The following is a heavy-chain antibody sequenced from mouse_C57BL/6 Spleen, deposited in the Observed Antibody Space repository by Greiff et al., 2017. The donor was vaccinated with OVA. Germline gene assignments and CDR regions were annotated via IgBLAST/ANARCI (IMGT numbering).Heavy chain of an antibody. J-gene: IGHJ2*01. Sequence: VQLQQSGPELVKPGASVKISCKASGYTFTDYYMNWVKQSHGKSLEWIGDINPNNGGTSYNQKFKGKATLTVDKSSSTAYMELRSLTSEDSAVYSGASSDSYGGGLYFDYWGQGTTLTVSA. V-gene: IGHV1-26*01. CDR3: ASSDSYGGGLYFDY. D-gene: IGHD2-12*01. CDR2: INPNNGGT. CDR1: GYTFTDYY.